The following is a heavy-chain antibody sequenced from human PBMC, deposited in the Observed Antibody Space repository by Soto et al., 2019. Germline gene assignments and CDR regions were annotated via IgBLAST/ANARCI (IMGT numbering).Heavy chain of an antibody. D-gene: IGHD1-7*01. CDR3: AKRATGTYFDY. V-gene: IGHV3-53*04. J-gene: IGHJ4*02. Sequence: GGSLILSCAASGFTVSSNYMSWVRQAPGKGLEWVSVIYSGGSTYYADSVKGRFTISRHNSKNTLYLLMNSLRAEDTAVYYCAKRATGTYFDYWGQGTLVTGSS. CDR2: IYSGGST. CDR1: GFTVSSNY.